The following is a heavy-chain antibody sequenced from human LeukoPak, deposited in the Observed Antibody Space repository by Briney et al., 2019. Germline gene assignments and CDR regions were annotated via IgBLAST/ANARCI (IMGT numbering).Heavy chain of an antibody. Sequence: SETLSLTCTVSGDSISSYYWNWIRQPAGKGLEWIGRIYASGYTEHNPSLQTRVTMSVDTSKNEFSLKVDTVTAADIAVYFCARNHIVTGTYFDSWGQGILVTVSS. CDR3: ARNHIVTGTYFDS. CDR1: GDSISSYY. CDR2: IYASGYT. D-gene: IGHD3-10*01. J-gene: IGHJ4*02. V-gene: IGHV4-4*07.